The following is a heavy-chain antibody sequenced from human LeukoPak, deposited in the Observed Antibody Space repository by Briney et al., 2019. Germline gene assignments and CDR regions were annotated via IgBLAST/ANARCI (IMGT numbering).Heavy chain of an antibody. D-gene: IGHD4-11*01. CDR3: AKVVTRQDHSGIDV. J-gene: IGHJ6*02. CDR1: GFTFSSYA. V-gene: IGHV3-30*04. CDR2: ISCDRSNI. Sequence: GRSLRLSCAASGFTFSSYAMHWVRQAPGKGLEWVAVISCDRSNIDYADSVKGRFTISRDNSKNTLYLQMNSLRAEDTAVYYCAKVVTRQDHSGIDVWGQGTTVTVSS.